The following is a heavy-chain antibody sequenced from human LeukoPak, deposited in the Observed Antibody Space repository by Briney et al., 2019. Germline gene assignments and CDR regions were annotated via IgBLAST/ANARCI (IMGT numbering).Heavy chain of an antibody. J-gene: IGHJ5*02. CDR2: IDGSGHTT. Sequence: PGGSLRLSXAASGFTFTSHVMSWVRQTPGKELEWVSAIDGSGHTTYYADSVRGRFIISRDNSKKMLYLQMNSLRAEDTATYYCARESIRSGSLKWFDPWGQGTLVTVSS. D-gene: IGHD3-3*01. V-gene: IGHV3-23*01. CDR1: GFTFTSHV. CDR3: ARESIRSGSLKWFDP.